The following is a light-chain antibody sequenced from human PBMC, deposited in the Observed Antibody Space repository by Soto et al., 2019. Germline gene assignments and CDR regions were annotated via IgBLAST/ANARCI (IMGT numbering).Light chain of an antibody. CDR3: QQRSNWPIT. V-gene: IGKV3-11*01. Sequence: PGERATLSCRASQSVSSYLAWYQQKPGQAPRLLIYDASNRATGIPARFSGSGSGTDFTLTISSLEPEDFEVYYCQQRSNWPITFGQGTRLEI. CDR2: DAS. CDR1: QSVSSY. J-gene: IGKJ5*01.